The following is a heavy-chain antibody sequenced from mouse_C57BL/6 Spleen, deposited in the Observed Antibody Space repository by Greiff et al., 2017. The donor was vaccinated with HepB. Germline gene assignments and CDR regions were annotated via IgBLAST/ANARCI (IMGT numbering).Heavy chain of an antibody. CDR2: IYPGSGNT. D-gene: IGHD4-1*01. Sequence: QVQLKESGAELVRPGASVKLSCKASGYTFTDYYINWVKQRPGQGLEWIARIYPGSGNTYYNEKFKGKATLTAEKSSSTAYMQLSSLTSEDSAVYFCARSWDDGWFAYWGQGTLVTVSA. CDR3: ARSWDDGWFAY. J-gene: IGHJ3*01. V-gene: IGHV1-76*01. CDR1: GYTFTDYY.